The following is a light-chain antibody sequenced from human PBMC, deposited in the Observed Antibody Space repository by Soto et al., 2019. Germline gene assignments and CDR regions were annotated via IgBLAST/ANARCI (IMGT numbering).Light chain of an antibody. CDR1: QTVNSDY. J-gene: IGKJ2*01. CDR2: GVF. Sequence: ETVLTQSPGTVSLSPGERATLSCTTSQTVNSDYVAWYQQKPGQAPRLLIYGVFNRATGIPDRFSGSGSGTYFTLIISGLEPEDSAVYYCQHYDGSPRTFGQGTNLEI. V-gene: IGKV3-20*01. CDR3: QHYDGSPRT.